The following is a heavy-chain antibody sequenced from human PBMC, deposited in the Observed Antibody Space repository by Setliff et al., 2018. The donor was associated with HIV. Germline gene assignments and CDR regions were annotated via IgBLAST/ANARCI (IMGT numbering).Heavy chain of an antibody. CDR3: AGSRGYFVQAD. CDR1: GLTFSNYW. CDR2: IKQDGSEE. D-gene: IGHD1-1*01. J-gene: IGHJ4*02. Sequence: PGGSLRLSCAASGLTFSNYWMNWVRQAPGRGLEWVANIKQDGSEEYYVDSVKGRFSISRDNTKNLLYLEMNSLRAEDAAVYYCAGSRGYFVQADWGQGTLVTVSS. V-gene: IGHV3-7*01.